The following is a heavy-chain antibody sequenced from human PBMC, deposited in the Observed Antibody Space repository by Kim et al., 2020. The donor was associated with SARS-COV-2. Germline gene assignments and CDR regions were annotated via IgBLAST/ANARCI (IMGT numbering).Heavy chain of an antibody. CDR3: ARESPWGYYFDY. V-gene: IGHV3-30-3*01. CDR1: GFTFSSYA. J-gene: IGHJ4*02. CDR2: ISYDGSNK. D-gene: IGHD3-16*01. Sequence: GGSLRLSCAASGFTFSSYAMHWVRQAPGKGLEWVAVISYDGSNKYYADSVKGRFTISRDNSKNTLYLQMNSLRAEDTAVYYCARESPWGYYFDYWGQGTLVTVSS.